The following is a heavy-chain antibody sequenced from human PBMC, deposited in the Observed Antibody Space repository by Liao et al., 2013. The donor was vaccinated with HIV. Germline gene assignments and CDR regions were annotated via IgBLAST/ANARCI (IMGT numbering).Heavy chain of an antibody. CDR1: GGSFSGYY. J-gene: IGHJ4*02. V-gene: IGHV4-59*10. Sequence: QVQLQQWGAGLLKPSETLSLTCAVYGGSFSGYYWSWIRQPAGKGLEWIGRIYTSGSTNYNPSLKSRVTMSVDTSKNQLSLKLSSVTAADTAVYYCARGTIFGPDYWGQGTLVTVSS. D-gene: IGHD3-3*01. CDR3: ARGTIFGPDY. CDR2: IYTSGST.